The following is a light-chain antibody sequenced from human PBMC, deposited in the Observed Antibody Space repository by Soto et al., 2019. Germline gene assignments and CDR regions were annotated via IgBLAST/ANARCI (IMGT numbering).Light chain of an antibody. J-gene: IGKJ2*01. CDR3: QHYGTSSST. V-gene: IGKV3-20*01. Sequence: EMVLTQSPGTLSLSPGEGATLSCRASQSIRDSYLAWYQQRPGQAPRLLIHGANSSSSGIPDRFSGGGSGTDFPLTISTVEPDDVAVYYWQHYGTSSSTFGQGTKLEIK. CDR1: QSIRDSY. CDR2: GAN.